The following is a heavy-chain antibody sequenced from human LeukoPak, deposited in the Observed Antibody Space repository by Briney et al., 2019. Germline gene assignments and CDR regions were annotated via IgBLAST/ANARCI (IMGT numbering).Heavy chain of an antibody. CDR2: ISYDGSNN. D-gene: IGHD3-10*01. CDR1: RFTFSNYG. CDR3: ARGSATYYNMFDY. Sequence: GGSLRLSCAAYRFTFSNYGMHWVRQAPGKGLKGVAIISYDGSNNYYADYVKGRFTIYRDNSKKTLYLQRNSLRAEDMALYYCARGSATYYNMFDYWGQGTMVSVSS. J-gene: IGHJ4*02. V-gene: IGHV3-30*03.